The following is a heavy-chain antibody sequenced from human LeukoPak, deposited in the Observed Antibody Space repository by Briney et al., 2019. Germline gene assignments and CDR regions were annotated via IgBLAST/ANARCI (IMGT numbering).Heavy chain of an antibody. CDR3: ARDRGDTAMVHPFDY. J-gene: IGHJ4*02. CDR1: GGSISTYY. D-gene: IGHD5-18*01. CDR2: ISSSGST. Sequence: SETLSLTCTVSGGSISTYYWSWIRQPPGKGLEWIGFISSSGSTNYNPSLKSRVTISIDTSKNQFSLKLSSVTAADTAVYYCARDRGDTAMVHPFDYWGQGTLVTVSS. V-gene: IGHV4-59*01.